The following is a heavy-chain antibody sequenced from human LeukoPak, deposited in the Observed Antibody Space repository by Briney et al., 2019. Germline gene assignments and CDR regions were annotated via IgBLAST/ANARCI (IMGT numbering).Heavy chain of an antibody. D-gene: IGHD1-26*01. Sequence: SETLSLTCTDSGGSISSGDYYWSWIRQPPGKGLEWIGYIYYSGSTYYNPSLKSRVTISVDTSKNQFSLKLSSVTAADTAVYYCARLSGSYYPDYWGQGTLVTVSS. CDR1: GGSISSGDYY. CDR2: IYYSGST. J-gene: IGHJ4*02. CDR3: ARLSGSYYPDY. V-gene: IGHV4-30-4*08.